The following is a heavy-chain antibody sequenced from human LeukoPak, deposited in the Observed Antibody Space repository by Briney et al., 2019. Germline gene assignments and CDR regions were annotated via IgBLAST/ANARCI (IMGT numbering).Heavy chain of an antibody. CDR1: GYTFTSFG. J-gene: IGHJ4*02. Sequence: ASVKVSCKASGYTFTSFGISWVRQAPGQGLEWMGWISAYNGNTNYAQKLQGRVTMTTDTSTSTAYMELRSLRSDDTAVYYCARDVRYSSSWYDDYWGQGTLVTVSS. CDR2: ISAYNGNT. V-gene: IGHV1-18*01. CDR3: ARDVRYSSSWYDDY. D-gene: IGHD6-13*01.